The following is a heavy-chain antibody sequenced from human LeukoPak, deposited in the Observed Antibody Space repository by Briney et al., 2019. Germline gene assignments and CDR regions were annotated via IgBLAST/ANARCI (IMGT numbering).Heavy chain of an antibody. D-gene: IGHD1-14*01. V-gene: IGHV3-53*01. CDR3: ARDLSPWETRNPDAFDI. J-gene: IGHJ3*02. Sequence: GGSLRLSCAASGFTVSSNYMSWVRQAPGKGLEWVSVIYSASSTYYADSVKGRFSISRDNSKNTLYLQMNSLRVEDTAVYYCARDLSPWETRNPDAFDIWGQGTMVTVSS. CDR2: IYSASST. CDR1: GFTVSSNY.